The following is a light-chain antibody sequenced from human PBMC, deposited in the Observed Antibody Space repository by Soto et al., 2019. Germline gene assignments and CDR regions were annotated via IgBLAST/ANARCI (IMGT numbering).Light chain of an antibody. J-gene: IGKJ5*01. CDR2: GAS. Sequence: EILMTQSPVTLSVSPGERATLSFRASQSVSSNLACYQQKPGPPPRLLIYGASNSASGIPDMFGGSCAGADFTLTISRLAPDDFAVYYCQQYGSSITFGQGTRLEIK. CDR3: QQYGSSIT. CDR1: QSVSSN. V-gene: IGKV3-20*01.